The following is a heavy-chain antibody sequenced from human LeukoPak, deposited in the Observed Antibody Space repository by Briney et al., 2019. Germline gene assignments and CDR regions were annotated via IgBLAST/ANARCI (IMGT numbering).Heavy chain of an antibody. V-gene: IGHV3-30*02. D-gene: IGHD1-7*01. CDR2: IRYDESNK. Sequence: PGGSLRLSCAASGFTFSNYGMHWVRQAPGKGLEWVAFIRYDESNKYYADSVKGRFTISRDNSKNTLYLQMNSLRAEDTAVYYCAKDGNFRVPGGDWGQGILVTVSS. CDR3: AKDGNFRVPGGD. J-gene: IGHJ4*02. CDR1: GFTFSNYG.